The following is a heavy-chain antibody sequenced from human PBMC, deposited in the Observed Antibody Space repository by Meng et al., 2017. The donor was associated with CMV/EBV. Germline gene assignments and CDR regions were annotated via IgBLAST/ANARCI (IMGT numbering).Heavy chain of an antibody. CDR2: IRYDGSNK. CDR3: AKSVVPAAIGYYYGMDV. Sequence: TCAASGFTFSSYGMHWVRQAPGKGLEWVAFIRYDGSNKYYADSVKGRFTISRDNSKNTLYLQMNSLRAEDTAVYYCAKSVVPAAIGYYYGMDVWGQGTTVTVSS. J-gene: IGHJ6*02. CDR1: GFTFSSYG. V-gene: IGHV3-30*02. D-gene: IGHD2-2*01.